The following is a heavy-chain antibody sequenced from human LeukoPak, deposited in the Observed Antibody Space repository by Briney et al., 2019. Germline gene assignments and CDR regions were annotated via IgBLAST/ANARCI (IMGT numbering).Heavy chain of an antibody. Sequence: GASVKVSCKASGYTFTSYGISWVRQAPGQGLEWMGWISAYNGNTNYAQKLQGRVTMTTDTSTSTAYMELRSLRSDDTAVYYCARVGYSSGPEKIYYYYYMDVWGKGTTVTVSS. CDR3: ARVGYSSGPEKIYYYYYMDV. CDR2: ISAYNGNT. V-gene: IGHV1-18*01. CDR1: GYTFTSYG. J-gene: IGHJ6*03. D-gene: IGHD6-25*01.